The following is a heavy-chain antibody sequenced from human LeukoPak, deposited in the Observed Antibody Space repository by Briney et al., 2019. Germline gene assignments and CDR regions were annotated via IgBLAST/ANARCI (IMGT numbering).Heavy chain of an antibody. D-gene: IGHD2/OR15-2a*01. CDR2: IDPSDSYT. CDR1: GYSFTSYW. V-gene: IGHV5-10-1*01. J-gene: IGHJ5*02. CDR3: ARHGLRESPIDNWFDP. Sequence: GESLKISCKASGYSFTSYWISWVRQMPGEGLEWMGRIDPSDSYTNYSPSFQGHVTISADKSINTAYLQWSSLKASDTAMYYCARHGLRESPIDNWFDPWGQGTLVTVSS.